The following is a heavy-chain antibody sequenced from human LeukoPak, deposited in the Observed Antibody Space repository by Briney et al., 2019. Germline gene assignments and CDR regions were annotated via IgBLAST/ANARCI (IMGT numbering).Heavy chain of an antibody. D-gene: IGHD5-24*01. J-gene: IGHJ1*01. CDR1: GFTFSSYG. Sequence: PGGSLRLSCAASGFTFSSYGMHWVRRAPGKGLEWVAVIWYDGSNKYYGDSVKGRFTISRDNSKKTLYLQMNRLRVEDTAVYYCARGDGYNDAEYLQHWGQGTLVTVS. V-gene: IGHV3-33*01. CDR2: IWYDGSNK. CDR3: ARGDGYNDAEYLQH.